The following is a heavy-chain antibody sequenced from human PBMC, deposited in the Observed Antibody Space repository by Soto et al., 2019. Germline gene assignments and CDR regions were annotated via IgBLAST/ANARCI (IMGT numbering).Heavy chain of an antibody. Sequence: SLRLSCTASGFTFGDYAMSWVRQAPGKGLEWVGFIRSKAYGGTTEYAASVKGRFTISRDDSKSIAYLQMNSLKTEDTAVYYCTRESGTYYDLWSGYYTGYYFDYWGQGTLVTVSS. CDR3: TRESGTYYDLWSGYYTGYYFDY. J-gene: IGHJ4*02. V-gene: IGHV3-49*04. CDR2: IRSKAYGGTT. CDR1: GFTFGDYA. D-gene: IGHD3-3*01.